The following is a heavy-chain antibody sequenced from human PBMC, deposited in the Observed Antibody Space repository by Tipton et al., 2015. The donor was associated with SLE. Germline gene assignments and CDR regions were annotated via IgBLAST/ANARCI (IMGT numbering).Heavy chain of an antibody. CDR3: VGDAADGYNSIWDY. D-gene: IGHD5-24*01. CDR1: GFTFGSFG. CDR2: ISFDGSNT. Sequence: RSLRLSCAASGFTFGSFGMNWVRQAPGKGLEWVAVISFDGSNTHYADSVKGRFTISRDKSKNTLYLQMNSLSAEDAAVYYCVGDAADGYNSIWDYWGQGTLVTVSS. J-gene: IGHJ4*02. V-gene: IGHV3-30*03.